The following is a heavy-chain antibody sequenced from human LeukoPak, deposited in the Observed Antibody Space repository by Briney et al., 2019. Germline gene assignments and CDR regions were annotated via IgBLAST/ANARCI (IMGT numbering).Heavy chain of an antibody. CDR1: GGSLSSYY. J-gene: IGHJ4*02. Sequence: SETLSLTCTVSGGSLSSYYWSWIRQPPGKGLEWIGYIYYSGSTNYNPSLKSRVTISVDTSKNQFSLKVNSVTAADTAVYYCARVRVSGSYLYYFDSWGQGNLVTVSS. D-gene: IGHD1-26*01. V-gene: IGHV4-59*08. CDR3: ARVRVSGSYLYYFDS. CDR2: IYYSGST.